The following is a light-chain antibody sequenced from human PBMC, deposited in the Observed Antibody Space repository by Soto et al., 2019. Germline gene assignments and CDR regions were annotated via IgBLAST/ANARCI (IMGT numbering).Light chain of an antibody. V-gene: IGKV3-11*01. CDR1: QSISIY. CDR3: QQRSKWPLT. J-gene: IGKJ4*01. CDR2: DAS. Sequence: EIVLTQSPATLSLSPGERATLSCRASQSISIYLAWYQQKPGQAPRLLIYDASNRATGIPSRFSGSGSGTDFTLTISSLEPEDFALYYCQQRSKWPLTFGGGTKVEIK.